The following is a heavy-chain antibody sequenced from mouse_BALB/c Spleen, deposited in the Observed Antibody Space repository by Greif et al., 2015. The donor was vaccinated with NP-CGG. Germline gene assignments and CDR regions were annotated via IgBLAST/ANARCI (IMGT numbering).Heavy chain of an antibody. D-gene: IGHD2-2*01. CDR2: IDPFNGGT. CDR3: ARSGDGYANFDY. CDR1: GYSFTSYY. J-gene: IGHJ2*01. V-gene: IGHV1S135*01. Sequence: VQLQQSGPELMKPGASVKISCKASGYSFTSYYVHWVKQSHGKSLEWIGYIDPFNGGTSYNQKFKGKATLTVDKSSSTAYMHLSSLTSEDSAVYYCARSGDGYANFDYWGQGTTLTVSS.